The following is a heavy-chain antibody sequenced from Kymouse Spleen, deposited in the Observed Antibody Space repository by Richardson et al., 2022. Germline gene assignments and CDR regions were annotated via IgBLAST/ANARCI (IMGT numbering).Heavy chain of an antibody. J-gene: IGHJ3*02. D-gene: IGHD3-9*01. CDR2: ISYDGSNK. CDR1: GFTFSSYG. V-gene: IGHV3-30*18. CDR3: AKDDYDILTGYPHGAFDI. Sequence: QVQLVESGGGVVQPGRSLRLSCAASGFTFSSYGMHWVRQAPGKGLEWVAVISYDGSNKYYADSVKGRFTISRDNSKNTLYLQMNSLRAEDTAVYYCAKDDYDILTGYPHGAFDIWGQGTMVTVSS.